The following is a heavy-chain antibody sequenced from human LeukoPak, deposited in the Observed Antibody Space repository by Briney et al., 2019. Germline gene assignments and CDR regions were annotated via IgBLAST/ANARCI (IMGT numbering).Heavy chain of an antibody. Sequence: IQPGGSLRLSCAASGFTVSSNFMNWVRQAPGKGLERVSIIYSGGSTYYADSVKGRFTISRDNSKNTLYLQMKSLRAEDTAVYYCATTYFDSSGYLDWYFDLWGRGTLVTVSS. D-gene: IGHD3-22*01. V-gene: IGHV3-53*01. J-gene: IGHJ2*01. CDR1: GFTVSSNF. CDR2: IYSGGST. CDR3: ATTYFDSSGYLDWYFDL.